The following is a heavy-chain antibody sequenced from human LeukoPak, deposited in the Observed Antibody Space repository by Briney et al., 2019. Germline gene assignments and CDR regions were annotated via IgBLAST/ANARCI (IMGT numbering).Heavy chain of an antibody. V-gene: IGHV3-53*01. CDR3: ARNDYDDYRGAGYFAY. Sequence: GGSLRLSCAVSGFTVSGDYMSWVRQAPGKGLEWVAVLYSGGTTYYADSVKGRFTIPRDNSKNTLYLQMNSLRAEDTAVYHCARNDYDDYRGAGYFAYWGQGALVSVSS. D-gene: IGHD4-17*01. CDR1: GFTVSGDY. J-gene: IGHJ4*02. CDR2: LYSGGTT.